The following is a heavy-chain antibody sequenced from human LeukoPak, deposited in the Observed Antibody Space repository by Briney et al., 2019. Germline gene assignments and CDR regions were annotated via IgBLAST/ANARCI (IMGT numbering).Heavy chain of an antibody. CDR1: GYSFNIYW. D-gene: IGHD3-22*01. V-gene: IGHV5-51*01. CDR2: IYPGDSDT. CDR3: ARPSSSYYDSHFDL. Sequence: GESLKISCKGSGYSFNIYWIAWVRQMPGKGLEWMGIIYPGDSDTRYSPSFQGQVTISADKSISTAYLQWNSLKASDTAMYYCARPSSSYYDSHFDLWGQGTMVTVSS. J-gene: IGHJ3*01.